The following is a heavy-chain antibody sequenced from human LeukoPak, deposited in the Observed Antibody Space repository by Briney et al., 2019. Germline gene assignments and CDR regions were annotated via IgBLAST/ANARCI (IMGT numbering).Heavy chain of an antibody. V-gene: IGHV3-9*01. CDR1: GFTFDDYA. J-gene: IGHJ5*02. CDR2: ISWNSGSI. CDR3: AKEVRYYYDSSGYGNWFDP. Sequence: HPGGSLRLSCAASGFTFDDYAMHWVRHAPGKGLEWVSGISWNSGSIGYADSVKGRFTISRDNAKNSLYLQMNSLRAEDTALYYCAKEVRYYYDSSGYGNWFDPWGQGTLVTVSS. D-gene: IGHD3-22*01.